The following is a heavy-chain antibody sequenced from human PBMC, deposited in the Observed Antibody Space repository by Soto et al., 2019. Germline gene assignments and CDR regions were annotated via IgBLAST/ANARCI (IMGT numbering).Heavy chain of an antibody. D-gene: IGHD2-2*01. Sequence: SETLSLTCTVSGGSISSSSYYWGWIRQPPGKGLEWIGSIYYSGSTYYNPSLKSRVTISVDTSKNQFSLKLSSVTAADTAVYYCARYCSSTSFPYYFDYWGQGTLVTVSS. CDR3: ARYCSSTSFPYYFDY. J-gene: IGHJ4*02. V-gene: IGHV4-39*01. CDR1: GGSISSSSYY. CDR2: IYYSGST.